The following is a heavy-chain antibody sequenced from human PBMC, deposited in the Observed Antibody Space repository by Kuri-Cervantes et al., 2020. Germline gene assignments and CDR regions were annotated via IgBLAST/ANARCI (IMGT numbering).Heavy chain of an antibody. CDR2: ISYDGSNK. D-gene: IGHD3-22*01. CDR1: GFTFSSYG. CDR3: ARDSPVAYDSSGYYYYDAFDI. J-gene: IGHJ3*02. V-gene: IGHV3-30*03. Sequence: GGSLRLSCAASGFTFSSYGMHWVRQAPGKGLEWVAVISYDGSNKYYADSVKGRFTISRDNSKNTLYLQMNSLRDEDTAVYYCARDSPVAYDSSGYYYYDAFDIWGQGTMVTVSS.